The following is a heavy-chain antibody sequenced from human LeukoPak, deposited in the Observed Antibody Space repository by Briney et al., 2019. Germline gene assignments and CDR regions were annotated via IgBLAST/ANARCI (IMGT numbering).Heavy chain of an antibody. D-gene: IGHD6-19*01. CDR2: INPNSGGT. CDR1: GYTFTGYY. J-gene: IGHJ5*02. Sequence: GASVKVSCKASGYTFTGYYMHWVRQAPGQGLEWMGWINPNSGGTNYAQKFQGRVTMTRDTSISTAYMELSRLRPDDTAVYYCASSQDVAGYNWFDPWGQGTLVTVSS. V-gene: IGHV1-2*02. CDR3: ASSQDVAGYNWFDP.